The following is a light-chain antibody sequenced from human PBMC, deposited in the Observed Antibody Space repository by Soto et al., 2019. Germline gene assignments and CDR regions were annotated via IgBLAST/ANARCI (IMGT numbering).Light chain of an antibody. CDR2: KAS. V-gene: IGKV1-5*03. CDR3: QQYNSYPLT. J-gene: IGKJ4*01. CDR1: ESVSHW. Sequence: EIQMTQSPSTLSASVGDRVTITCRASESVSHWLAWYQQYPGKAPKLLIYKASRLETGVPSSFSGSGSGTEFTLNISSLQPDDFATYYCQQYNSYPLTFGGGTKVDIK.